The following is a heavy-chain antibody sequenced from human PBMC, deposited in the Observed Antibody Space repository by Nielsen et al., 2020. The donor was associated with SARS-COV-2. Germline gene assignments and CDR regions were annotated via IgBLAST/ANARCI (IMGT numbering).Heavy chain of an antibody. CDR1: GGSFSGYY. V-gene: IGHV4-34*01. Sequence: SETLSLTCAVYGGSFSGYYWSWIRQPPGKGLEWIGEINHSGSTNYNPSLKSRVTISVDTSKNQFSLKLSSVTAADTAVYYCASQNYSNYGYYYYGMDVWGQGTTVTVSS. CDR3: ASQNYSNYGYYYYGMDV. D-gene: IGHD4-11*01. J-gene: IGHJ6*02. CDR2: INHSGST.